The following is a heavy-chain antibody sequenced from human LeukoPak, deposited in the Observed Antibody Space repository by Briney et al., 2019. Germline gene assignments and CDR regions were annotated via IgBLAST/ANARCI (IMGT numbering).Heavy chain of an antibody. CDR2: IIPIFGTA. D-gene: IGHD5-12*01. CDR1: GVTFSSYA. J-gene: IGHJ5*02. V-gene: IGHV1-69*13. Sequence: ASVKVSCKTSGVTFSSYAISWVRQAPGQGLEWMGGIIPIFGTANYAQKFQGRVTITADESTSTAYMELSSLRSEDTAVYYCARQVGSKATSHNWFDPWGQGTLVTVSS. CDR3: ARQVGSKATSHNWFDP.